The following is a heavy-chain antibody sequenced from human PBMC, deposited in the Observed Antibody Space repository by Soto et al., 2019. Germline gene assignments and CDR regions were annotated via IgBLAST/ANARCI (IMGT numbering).Heavy chain of an antibody. D-gene: IGHD6-6*01. CDR2: INPNSGGT. CDR1: GYTFTGYY. V-gene: IGHV1-2*04. Sequence: ASVKVSCKASGYTFTGYYMRWVRQAPGQGLEWMGWINPNSGGTNYAQKFQGWVAMTRDTSISTAYMELSRLRSDDTAVYYCARDLSSSSPSYGMDVWGQGTTVTVSS. CDR3: ARDLSSSSPSYGMDV. J-gene: IGHJ6*02.